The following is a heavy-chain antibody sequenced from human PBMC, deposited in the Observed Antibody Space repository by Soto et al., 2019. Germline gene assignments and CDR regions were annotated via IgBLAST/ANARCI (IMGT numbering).Heavy chain of an antibody. CDR1: GGSISSGGYY. CDR2: IYYSGST. D-gene: IGHD4-17*01. CDR3: ARLRNRYYYMDV. Sequence: SETLSLTCTVSGGSISSGGYYWSWIRQHPGKGLEWIGYIYYSGSTNYNPSLKSRVTISVDTSKNQFSLKLSSVTAADTAVYYCARLRNRYYYMDVWGKGTTVTVSS. V-gene: IGHV4-61*08. J-gene: IGHJ6*03.